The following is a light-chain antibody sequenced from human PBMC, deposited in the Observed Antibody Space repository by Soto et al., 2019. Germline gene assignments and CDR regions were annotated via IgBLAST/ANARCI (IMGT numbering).Light chain of an antibody. CDR1: QSINNW. CDR2: AAS. V-gene: IGKV1-5*01. J-gene: IGKJ5*01. CDR3: QQLHDYPIT. Sequence: DIQMTQSPSTLSASVGDRVTITCRASQSINNWLAWYQQKPGKAPKFLIYAASTLQSGVPSRFSGSGSGTDFTLTISSLQTEDFATYYCQQLHDYPITFGQGTRLEIK.